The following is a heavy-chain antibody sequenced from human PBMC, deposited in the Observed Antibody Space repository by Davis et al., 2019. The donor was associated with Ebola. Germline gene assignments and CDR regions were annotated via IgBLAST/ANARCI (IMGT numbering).Heavy chain of an antibody. CDR3: TTVDRRTRVDY. CDR2: ISSSSS. V-gene: IGHV3-21*01. CDR1: GFTFSHYS. J-gene: IGHJ4*02. Sequence: PGGSLRLSCAASGFTFSHYSMNWVRQAPGKGLEWVSSISSSSSYYADSVKGRFTISRDNAKNSLYLQMNSLRAEDTAVYYCTTVDRRTRVDYWGQGTLVTVSS.